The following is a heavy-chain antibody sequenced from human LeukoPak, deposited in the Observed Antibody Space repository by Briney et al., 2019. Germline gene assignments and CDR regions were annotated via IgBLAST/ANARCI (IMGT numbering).Heavy chain of an antibody. Sequence: ASVKVSCKASGGTFSSYAISWVRQAPGQGLEWMGRIIPILGIANYAQKFQGRVTITADKSTSTAYMELSSLRSEDTAVYYCARDIGVDIVATEHYYYYYGMDVWGQGTKVTVSS. J-gene: IGHJ6*02. D-gene: IGHD5-12*01. CDR2: IIPILGIA. CDR3: ARDIGVDIVATEHYYYYYGMDV. CDR1: GGTFSSYA. V-gene: IGHV1-69*04.